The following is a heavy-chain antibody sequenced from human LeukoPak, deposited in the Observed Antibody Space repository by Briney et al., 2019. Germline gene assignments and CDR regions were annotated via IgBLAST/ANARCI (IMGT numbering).Heavy chain of an antibody. Sequence: PGGSLRLSCVASGFTFSSYSMNWVRQAPGKGLEWISFISPSSSTIYYADSVKGRFTISRDNAKNSLYLQMNSLRAEDTAVYYCARGKTTVTEYWGQGTLVTVSS. CDR2: ISPSSSTI. CDR1: GFTFSSYS. J-gene: IGHJ4*02. D-gene: IGHD4-17*01. CDR3: ARGKTTVTEY. V-gene: IGHV3-48*01.